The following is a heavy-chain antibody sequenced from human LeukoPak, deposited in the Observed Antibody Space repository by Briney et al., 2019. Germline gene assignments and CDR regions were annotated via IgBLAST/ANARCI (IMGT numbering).Heavy chain of an antibody. Sequence: GGSLRLSCAASGFTFGDYSMTWVRQAPGKGLEWVAHVKPDGSEKSYVDSVKGRFTISRDNAQNSLYLQMNSLRAEDTAVYYCARDRGYYVFDYWGQGTLVTVSS. CDR3: ARDRGYYVFDY. J-gene: IGHJ4*02. D-gene: IGHD3-22*01. CDR1: GFTFGDYS. V-gene: IGHV3-7*01. CDR2: VKPDGSEK.